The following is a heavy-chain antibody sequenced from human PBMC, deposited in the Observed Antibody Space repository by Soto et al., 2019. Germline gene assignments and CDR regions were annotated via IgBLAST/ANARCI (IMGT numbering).Heavy chain of an antibody. J-gene: IGHJ4*02. V-gene: IGHV4-59*01. D-gene: IGHD1-7*01. CDR1: GGSITNFY. CDR3: AKYRRSDEDGNTLAV. Sequence: SETLSLTCTISGGSITNFYWSWIRQPPGKGLEWIGYVYYSGSTKYNPSLESRVTISADTPKNQFSLRVTSVTAADTAAYYCAKYRRSDEDGNTLAVWGKGIRVTVS. CDR2: VYYSGST.